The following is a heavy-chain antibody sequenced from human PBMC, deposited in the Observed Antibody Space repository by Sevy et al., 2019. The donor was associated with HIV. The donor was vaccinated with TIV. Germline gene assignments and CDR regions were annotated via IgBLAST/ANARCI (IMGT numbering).Heavy chain of an antibody. V-gene: IGHV4-39*01. Sequence: SETLSLTCTVSGGSISSSSYYWGWIRQPPGRGLEWIGSMSYSGSTFYNPSLKSRVTISVDTSRNQFSLKLNSVTAADTAGYYCARLAYGDYVGYLDPWGQGNLVTVSS. J-gene: IGHJ5*02. CDR2: MSYSGST. D-gene: IGHD4-17*01. CDR1: GGSISSSSYY. CDR3: ARLAYGDYVGYLDP.